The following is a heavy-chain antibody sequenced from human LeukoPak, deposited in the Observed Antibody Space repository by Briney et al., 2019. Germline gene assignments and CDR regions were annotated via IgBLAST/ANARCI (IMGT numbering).Heavy chain of an antibody. J-gene: IGHJ4*02. CDR3: ARGPAKDRRWDY. Sequence: SETLSLTCTVTGGSISSYYWSWIRQPPGQGLEWIGYTHYSGITHYNPSLKSRVTMSVDTSKNHFSLKLSSVTAADTAVYYCARGPAKDRRWDYWGQGTLVTVSS. CDR1: GGSISSYY. CDR2: THYSGIT. V-gene: IGHV4-59*12. D-gene: IGHD2-15*01.